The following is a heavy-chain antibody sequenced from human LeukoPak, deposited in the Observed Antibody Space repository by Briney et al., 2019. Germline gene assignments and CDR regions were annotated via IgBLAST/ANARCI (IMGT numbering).Heavy chain of an antibody. CDR2: ISGSGRST. J-gene: IGHJ4*02. CDR3: AKSIVNSGTYIPFDY. Sequence: GGSLRLSCAASGFTYSNYAMNWVRQAPWKGLEWVSVISGSGRSTYYADSVKGRFTISRDKSKNSLYLQMNSLRVEDTAIYYCAKSIVNSGTYIPFDYWGQGTLVTVSS. D-gene: IGHD1-26*01. CDR1: GFTYSNYA. V-gene: IGHV3-23*01.